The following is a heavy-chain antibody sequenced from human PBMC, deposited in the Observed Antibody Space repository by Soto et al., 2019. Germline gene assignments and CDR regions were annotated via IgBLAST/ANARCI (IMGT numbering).Heavy chain of an antibody. V-gene: IGHV4-34*01. Sequence: SETLSLTCAVYGGSFSGYYWSWIRQPPGKGLEWIGEINHSGSTNYNPSLKSRVTISVDTSKNQFSLKLSSVTAADTAVYYCARGGYCSGGSCYHSGFDYWGQGTLITVSS. D-gene: IGHD2-15*01. CDR3: ARGGYCSGGSCYHSGFDY. CDR1: GGSFSGYY. CDR2: INHSGST. J-gene: IGHJ4*02.